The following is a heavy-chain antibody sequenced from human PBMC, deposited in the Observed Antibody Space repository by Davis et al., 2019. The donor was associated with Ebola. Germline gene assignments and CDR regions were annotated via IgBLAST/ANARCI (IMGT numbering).Heavy chain of an antibody. D-gene: IGHD3-16*01. CDR1: GLTLSSYA. V-gene: IGHV3-30-3*01. CDR3: ARAGGSYNYYYGLDV. J-gene: IGHJ6*02. CDR2: MSSDGSAK. Sequence: PGGSLRLSCAASGLTLSSYAMHWVRPAPGKGLEWVAVMSSDGSAKYYAHSVKGRFTISRDNSKNTLFLQMNSLRHEDTAVYYCARAGGSYNYYYGLDVWGQGTTVTVS.